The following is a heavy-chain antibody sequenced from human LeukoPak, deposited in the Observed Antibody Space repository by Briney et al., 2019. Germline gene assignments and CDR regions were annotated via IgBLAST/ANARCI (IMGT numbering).Heavy chain of an antibody. J-gene: IGHJ5*02. D-gene: IGHD2-15*01. V-gene: IGHV1-18*01. Sequence: ASVKVSCKASGYTFTSYGISWVRQAPGQGREWMGWISAYNGNTNYAQKLQGRVTMTTDTSTSTAYMELRSLRSDDTAVYYCARDQACSGGSCYSGAGDWFDPWGQGTLVTVSS. CDR1: GYTFTSYG. CDR3: ARDQACSGGSCYSGAGDWFDP. CDR2: ISAYNGNT.